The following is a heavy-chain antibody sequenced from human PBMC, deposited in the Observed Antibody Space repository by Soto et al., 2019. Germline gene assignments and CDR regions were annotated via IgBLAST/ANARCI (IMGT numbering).Heavy chain of an antibody. V-gene: IGHV3-23*01. CDR1: GFTFSLSA. J-gene: IGHJ4*02. Sequence: EVQLLESGGGFVQPGESLRLSCAASGFTFSLSAMSWVRQAPGRGLEWVSSISGGGGSTEYADSVKGRFTISRDNSKDTVHLQMNSLRAEETDVYYCAKGPEYDILTGCDYWGQGALVTVSS. CDR2: ISGGGGST. D-gene: IGHD3-9*01. CDR3: AKGPEYDILTGCDY.